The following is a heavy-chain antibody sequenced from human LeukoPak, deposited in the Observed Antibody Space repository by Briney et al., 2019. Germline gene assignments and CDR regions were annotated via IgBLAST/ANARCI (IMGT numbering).Heavy chain of an antibody. CDR1: GYTFTSYD. CDR2: MNPNSGNT. CDR3: ARGVRHCSGGSCYVYYMDV. Sequence: ASVKVSCXASGYTFTSYDINWVRQATGQGLEWMGWMNPNSGNTGCAQKFQGRVTMTRNTSISTAYMELSSLRSEDTAVYYCARGVRHCSGGSCYVYYMDVWGKGTTVTVSS. V-gene: IGHV1-8*01. D-gene: IGHD2-15*01. J-gene: IGHJ6*03.